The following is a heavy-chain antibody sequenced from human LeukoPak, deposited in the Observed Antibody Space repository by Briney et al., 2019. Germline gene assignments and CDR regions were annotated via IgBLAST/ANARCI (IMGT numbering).Heavy chain of an antibody. CDR3: AKDIAAAGPGWFDP. Sequence: SVKVSCKASGGTFSSYAISWVRQAPGQGLEWMGGIIPIFGTANYAQKFQGRVTITTDESTSTAYMELSSLRSEDTALYYCAKDIAAAGPGWFDPWGQGTLVTVSS. J-gene: IGHJ5*02. CDR2: IIPIFGTA. D-gene: IGHD6-13*01. CDR1: GGTFSSYA. V-gene: IGHV1-69*05.